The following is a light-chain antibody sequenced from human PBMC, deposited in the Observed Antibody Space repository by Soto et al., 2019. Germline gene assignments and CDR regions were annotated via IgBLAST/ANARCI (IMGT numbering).Light chain of an antibody. CDR3: QQYNSLST. CDR2: KAS. V-gene: IGKV1-5*03. CDR1: QSISSW. J-gene: IGKJ2*01. Sequence: DIQMTQSPSTLSASVGDRVTITCRASQSISSWLAWYQQKPGKAPKLLIYKASSLESGVPSRFSGSGSGTEFTHTISSLQPDDFATYYCQQYNSLSTFGQGTKLEIK.